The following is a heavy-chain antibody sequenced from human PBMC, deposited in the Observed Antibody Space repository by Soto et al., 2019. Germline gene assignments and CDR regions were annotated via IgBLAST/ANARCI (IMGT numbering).Heavy chain of an antibody. J-gene: IGHJ6*02. CDR1: GYSFTSYW. Sequence: GESLKISRKGSGYSFTSYWISWAHQIPGKGLEWMGRIDPSASYTNYSPSFQGHVTISAENSLSTAYLQWSSLKASDTAMYYCASSSSWHSPLYYRMDVSARATTVPFSS. D-gene: IGHD6-13*01. CDR3: ASSSSWHSPLYYRMDV. V-gene: IGHV5-10-1*01. CDR2: IDPSASYT.